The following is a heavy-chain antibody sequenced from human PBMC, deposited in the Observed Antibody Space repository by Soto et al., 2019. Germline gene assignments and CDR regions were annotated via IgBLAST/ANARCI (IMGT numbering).Heavy chain of an antibody. CDR3: AKSLEYQLPPNGMDV. V-gene: IGHV3-30*18. CDR2: ISYDGSNK. D-gene: IGHD2-2*01. Sequence: GWSLILSCAASGFTFSSYGMHWVRQAPGKGLEWVAVISYDGSNKYYADSVKGRFTISRDNSKNTLYLQMNSLRAEDTAVYYCAKSLEYQLPPNGMDVWGQGTTVTVTS. CDR1: GFTFSSYG. J-gene: IGHJ6*02.